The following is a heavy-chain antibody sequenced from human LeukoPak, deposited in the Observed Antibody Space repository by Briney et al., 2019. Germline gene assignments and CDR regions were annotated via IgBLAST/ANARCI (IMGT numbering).Heavy chain of an antibody. D-gene: IGHD2-8*01. CDR2: IYTSGST. CDR1: GGSINSGSYY. V-gene: IGHV4-61*02. Sequence: SQTLSLTCTVSGGSINSGSYYWSWIRQPAGKGLEWIGRIYTSGSTNYNPSLKSRVTISVDTSKNQFSLKLSSVTAADTAVYYCARGIVLMVYAEYYFDYWGQGTLVTVSS. J-gene: IGHJ4*02. CDR3: ARGIVLMVYAEYYFDY.